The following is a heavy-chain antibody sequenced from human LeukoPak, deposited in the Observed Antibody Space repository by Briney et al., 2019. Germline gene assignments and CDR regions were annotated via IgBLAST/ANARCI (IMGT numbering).Heavy chain of an antibody. J-gene: IGHJ4*02. Sequence: GASVKVSCKASGYTFTSYYMHWVRQAPGQGLEWMGLINPSGGSTSYAQKFQGRVTMTRDTSTSTVYMELSSLRSEDTAVYYCARGRQGTMIVVVISSYFDYWGQGTLVTVSS. V-gene: IGHV1-46*01. CDR3: ARGRQGTMIVVVISSYFDY. D-gene: IGHD3-22*01. CDR2: INPSGGST. CDR1: GYTFTSYY.